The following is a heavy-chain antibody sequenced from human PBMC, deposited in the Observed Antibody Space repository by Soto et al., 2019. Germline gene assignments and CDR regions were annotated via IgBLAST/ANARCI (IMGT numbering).Heavy chain of an antibody. CDR1: GGSFSGYY. CDR3: ARVSHPVATVDY. D-gene: IGHD5-12*01. V-gene: IGHV4-34*01. J-gene: IGHJ4*02. CDR2: INHSGST. Sequence: PSETLSLTCAVYGGSFSGYYWSWIRQPPGKGLEWIGEINHSGSTNYNPSLKSRVTISVDTSKNQFSLKLSSLRSEDTAVYYCARVSHPVATVDYWGQGTLVTVS.